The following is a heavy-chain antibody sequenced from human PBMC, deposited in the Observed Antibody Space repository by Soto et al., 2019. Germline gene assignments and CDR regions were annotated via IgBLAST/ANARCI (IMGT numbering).Heavy chain of an antibody. CDR2: IDPSDSQT. V-gene: IGHV5-10-1*01. CDR3: ARQIYDSDTGPNFQYYFDS. CDR1: GFTFADND. D-gene: IGHD3-22*01. J-gene: IGHJ4*02. Sequence: KVSCKASGFTFADNDINWVRQKPGKGLEWMGRIDPSDSQTYYSPSFRGHVTISVTKSITTVFLQWSSLRASDTAMYYCARQIYDSDTGPNFQYYFDSWGQGTPVTVSS.